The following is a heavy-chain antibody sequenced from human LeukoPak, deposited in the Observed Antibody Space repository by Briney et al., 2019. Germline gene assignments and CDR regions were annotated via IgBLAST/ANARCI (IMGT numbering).Heavy chain of an antibody. V-gene: IGHV3-53*01. CDR3: ATGGRSGMAFDF. CDR1: GFIATSNY. D-gene: IGHD2-8*01. J-gene: IGHJ4*02. CDR2: IYGGGNT. Sequence: GGSLRLSCSFSGFIATSNYMAWVRQSPGKGLQWISFIYGGGNTLYADSVRDRFSISRDNSKSTLYLQMNSVRVEDTAVYYCATGGRSGMAFDFWGQGTLVTVSS.